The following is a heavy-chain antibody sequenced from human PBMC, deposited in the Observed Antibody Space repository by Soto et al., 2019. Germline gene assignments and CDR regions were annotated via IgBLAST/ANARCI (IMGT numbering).Heavy chain of an antibody. D-gene: IGHD4-17*01. J-gene: IGHJ6*02. Sequence: GGSLRLSCAASGFTFSSYAMSWVRQAPGKGLEWVSAISGSGGSTYYADSVKGRFTISRDNSKNTLYLQMNSLRAEDTAVYYCAKVNVWDYGGRPSRYYYYGMDVWGQGTTVTVSS. CDR2: ISGSGGST. CDR3: AKVNVWDYGGRPSRYYYYGMDV. CDR1: GFTFSSYA. V-gene: IGHV3-23*01.